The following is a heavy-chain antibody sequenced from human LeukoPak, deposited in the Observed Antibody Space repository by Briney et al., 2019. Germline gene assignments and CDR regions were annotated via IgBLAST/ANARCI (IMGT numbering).Heavy chain of an antibody. D-gene: IGHD6-13*01. J-gene: IGHJ3*02. Sequence: GESLKISCKGSGYSFTRYWIGWVRQMPGKGLEWMGLILPADSETRYSPSFQGQVNISADRSISTAYLQWSSLKASDTAMYYCAAGIVERDDIWGQGTMVTVSS. CDR3: AAGIVERDDI. CDR1: GYSFTRYW. V-gene: IGHV5-51*01. CDR2: ILPADSET.